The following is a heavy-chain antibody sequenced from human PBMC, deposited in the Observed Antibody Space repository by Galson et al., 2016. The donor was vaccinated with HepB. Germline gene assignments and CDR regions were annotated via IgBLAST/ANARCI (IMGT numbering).Heavy chain of an antibody. D-gene: IGHD4-23*01. CDR3: ARRDYAPYEDYGGGSDYEYFQH. J-gene: IGHJ1*01. CDR2: IYPGDSDT. Sequence: QSGAEVTKPGESLKISCKASGYSFTSYWIGWVRQMPGKGLEWMGIIYPGDSDTRYSPSFQGQVTISADKSISTAYLQWSSLKASDTAMYYCARRDYAPYEDYGGGSDYEYFQHGGQGTLVTVSS. V-gene: IGHV5-51*01. CDR1: GYSFTSYW.